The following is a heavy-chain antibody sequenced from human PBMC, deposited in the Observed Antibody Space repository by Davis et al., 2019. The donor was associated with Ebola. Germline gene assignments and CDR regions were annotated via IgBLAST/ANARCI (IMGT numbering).Heavy chain of an antibody. Sequence: GESLKISCAASGFTFNSYAMNWVRQAPGKRLEWVSSITSSSSHIYYADSVKGRFTISRDNAKNSLYLQMNSLRAEDTAVYYCASRRGGPQNGWDILAGYPWGQGTLVTVSS. CDR2: ITSSSSHI. V-gene: IGHV3-21*01. J-gene: IGHJ4*02. CDR3: ASRRGGPQNGWDILAGYP. CDR1: GFTFNSYA. D-gene: IGHD3-9*01.